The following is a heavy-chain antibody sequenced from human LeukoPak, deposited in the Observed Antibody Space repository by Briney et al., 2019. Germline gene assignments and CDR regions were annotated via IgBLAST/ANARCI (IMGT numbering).Heavy chain of an antibody. D-gene: IGHD2-15*01. CDR2: IYPGDSDT. J-gene: IGHJ5*02. CDR3: ARVGCGGSCYLNWFDP. CDR1: GYRFTSYW. Sequence: GESLKISCKGSGYRFTSYWIGWVRQMPGKGLEWMGIIYPGDSDTRYSPSFQGQVTISADKSISTAYLQWSSLKASDTAMYYCARVGCGGSCYLNWFDPWGQGTLVTVSS. V-gene: IGHV5-51*01.